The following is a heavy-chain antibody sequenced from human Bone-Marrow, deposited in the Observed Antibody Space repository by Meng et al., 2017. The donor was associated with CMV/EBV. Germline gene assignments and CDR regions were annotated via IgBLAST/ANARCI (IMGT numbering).Heavy chain of an antibody. V-gene: IGHV3-53*01. CDR3: ARVNRAAQYDWFDP. D-gene: IGHD6-25*01. CDR2: IYSGGST. Sequence: ASVFTVSSNYMTWVRQPPGKGLEWVSSIYSGGSTYYADSVKGRFTISRDNSKNTLYLQMNSLAAEDTAIYYCARVNRAAQYDWFDPWGPGTLVTVSS. J-gene: IGHJ5*02. CDR1: VFTVSSNY.